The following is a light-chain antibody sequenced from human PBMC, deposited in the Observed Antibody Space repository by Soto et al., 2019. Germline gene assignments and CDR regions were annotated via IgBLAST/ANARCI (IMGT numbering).Light chain of an antibody. CDR2: GAS. Sequence: EIVLTQSPGTLSLSPGERATLSCRASQSVSSANFAWYQQKPGQAPRLLIYGASSRATGIPDRFSGSGSGTEFTLIISSLKSEDSEVYHCQQYNRWLWTFGQGTRWIS. CDR1: QSVSSAN. V-gene: IGKV3-20*01. CDR3: QQYNRWLWT. J-gene: IGKJ1*01.